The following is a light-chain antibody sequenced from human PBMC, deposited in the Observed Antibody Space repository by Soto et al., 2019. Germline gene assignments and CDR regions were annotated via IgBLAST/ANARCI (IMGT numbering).Light chain of an antibody. V-gene: IGKV1-39*01. CDR2: AAS. Sequence: DIQMTQSPSSLSASVGDRFTITCRASQSISSYVNWYQQKPGKAPKLLIYAASSLQSGVPSRFSGSGSGTDFTLTISSLQPEDFATYYCQQLHDYPITFGQGTRLEI. J-gene: IGKJ5*01. CDR3: QQLHDYPIT. CDR1: QSISSY.